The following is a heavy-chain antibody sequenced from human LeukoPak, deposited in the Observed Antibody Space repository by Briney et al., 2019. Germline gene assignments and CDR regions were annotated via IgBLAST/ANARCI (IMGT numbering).Heavy chain of an antibody. J-gene: IGHJ4*02. V-gene: IGHV3-23*01. Sequence: LSGGSLRLSCAASGFTFSSYAMSWVRQAPGKGLEWVSAISGSGGSTYKADSVKGRFTISRDNSKNTLNLQMNSLRAEETAGYYCAKDRSSSWYARDDYWGQGTLVTVSS. CDR2: ISGSGGST. D-gene: IGHD6-13*01. CDR1: GFTFSSYA. CDR3: AKDRSSSWYARDDY.